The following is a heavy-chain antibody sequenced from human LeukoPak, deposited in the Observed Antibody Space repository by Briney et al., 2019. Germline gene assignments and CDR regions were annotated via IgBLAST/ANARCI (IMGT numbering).Heavy chain of an antibody. V-gene: IGHV1-8*01. CDR1: GYTFTSYD. CDR2: MNPNSGNT. J-gene: IGHJ5*02. Sequence: ASVKVSCKASGYTFTSYDINWVRQATGQGLEWMGWMNPNSGNTGYAQKFQGRVTMTRNTPISTAYMELSSLRSEDTAVYYCARGRRYCSGGSCYSSSFDPWGQGTLVTVSS. D-gene: IGHD2-15*01. CDR3: ARGRRYCSGGSCYSSSFDP.